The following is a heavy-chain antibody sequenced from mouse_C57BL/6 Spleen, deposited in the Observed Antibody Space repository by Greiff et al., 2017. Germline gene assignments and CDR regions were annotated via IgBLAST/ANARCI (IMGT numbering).Heavy chain of an antibody. Sequence: EVQLKESGPELVKPGASVKISCKASGYSFTDYNMNWVKQSNGKRLEWIGVINPNYGTTSYNQKFKGQATLTVDQSSSTAYMQLNSLTSEDSAVYYCARSGYEYGQAWFAYWGQGTLVTVSA. D-gene: IGHD2-4*01. CDR3: ARSGYEYGQAWFAY. CDR2: INPNYGTT. V-gene: IGHV1-39*01. J-gene: IGHJ3*01. CDR1: GYSFTDYN.